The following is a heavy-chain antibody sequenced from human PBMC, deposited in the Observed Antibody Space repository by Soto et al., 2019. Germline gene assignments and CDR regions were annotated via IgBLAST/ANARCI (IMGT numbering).Heavy chain of an antibody. CDR2: VNPTGST. CDR1: GGSFSGYY. CDR3: ARSREQWLVDAFDI. Sequence: SETLSLTCAVYGGSFSGYYWSWIRQSPGKGLEWIGEVNPTGSTKYNPSLKSRVTISVDTSKNQFSLNLNSVTSAGTALYYCARSREQWLVDAFDIWGQGTMVS. D-gene: IGHD6-19*01. J-gene: IGHJ3*02. V-gene: IGHV4-34*01.